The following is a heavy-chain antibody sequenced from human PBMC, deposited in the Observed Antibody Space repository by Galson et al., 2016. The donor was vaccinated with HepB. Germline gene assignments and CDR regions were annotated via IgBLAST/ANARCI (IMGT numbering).Heavy chain of an antibody. V-gene: IGHV3-30-3*01. CDR3: ARRPLGYCSASSCRGPFDY. J-gene: IGHJ4*02. D-gene: IGHD2-15*01. CDR1: GFSFSTYT. CDR2: ISYDGSNK. Sequence: SLRLSCAASGFSFSTYTMHWVRQPPGKGLEWVAVISYDGSNKYYSNSVRGRFTISRDNSKNTLYLHMKSLRPEDTALYYCARRPLGYCSASSCRGPFDYWGQGTLVTVSS.